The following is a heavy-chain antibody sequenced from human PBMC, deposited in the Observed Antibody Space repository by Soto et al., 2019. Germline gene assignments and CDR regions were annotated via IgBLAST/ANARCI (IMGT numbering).Heavy chain of an antibody. V-gene: IGHV3-23*01. CDR1: GFTFSSYA. CDR3: AKAEVLRDNWNHYYHYYMDV. D-gene: IGHD1-20*01. Sequence: LRLSCAASGFTFSSYAISWVRQAPGKGREWVSATSGSGGSTYYADSVKGRFTISRDNSKNTLYLQMNSMRAEDTAVYYCAKAEVLRDNWNHYYHYYMDVWGKGTTVTVSS. CDR2: TSGSGGST. J-gene: IGHJ6*03.